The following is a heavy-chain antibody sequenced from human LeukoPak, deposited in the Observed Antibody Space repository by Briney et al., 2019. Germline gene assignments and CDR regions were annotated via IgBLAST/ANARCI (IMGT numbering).Heavy chain of an antibody. D-gene: IGHD3-9*01. CDR1: GFTFTSDA. Sequence: KSGGSLRLSCAASGFTFTSDAMSWVRQAPGKGLEWVSSISSSSSSIFYADSVKGRFIISRDNAKNSLYLQMNSLRAEDTAAYYCASPHGGLTNYYGMGVWGQGTTVTVSS. CDR2: ISSSSSSI. CDR3: ASPHGGLTNYYGMGV. J-gene: IGHJ6*02. V-gene: IGHV3-21*01.